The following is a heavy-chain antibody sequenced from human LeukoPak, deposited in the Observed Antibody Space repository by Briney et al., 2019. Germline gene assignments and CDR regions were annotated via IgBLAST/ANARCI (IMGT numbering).Heavy chain of an antibody. J-gene: IGHJ4*02. CDR1: GFTFSSYW. D-gene: IGHD3-10*01. CDR3: ARARSGESDS. V-gene: IGHV3-7*01. Sequence: PGGSLRLSCAASGFTFSSYWMNWVRQAPGKGLEWVANIKQDGSEKYYVDSVKGRFTISRDNATNSLYLQMNSLRSEDTAVYYCARARSGESDSWGQGTLVTVSS. CDR2: IKQDGSEK.